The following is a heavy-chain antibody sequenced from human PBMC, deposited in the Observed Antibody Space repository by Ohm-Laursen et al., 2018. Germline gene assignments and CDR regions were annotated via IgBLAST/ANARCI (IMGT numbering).Heavy chain of an antibody. V-gene: IGHV3-7*01. CDR3: AKDPVGYCSSTSCSYFDY. CDR2: IKVDGSEK. D-gene: IGHD2-2*01. CDR1: GFTFSSYW. J-gene: IGHJ4*02. Sequence: SLRLSCTASGFTFSSYWMTWVRQPPGKGLEWVARIKVDGSEKYYVDSVKGRFTISRDDAKNSLYLQMSSLRAEDTAVYYCAKDPVGYCSSTSCSYFDYWGQGTLVTVSS.